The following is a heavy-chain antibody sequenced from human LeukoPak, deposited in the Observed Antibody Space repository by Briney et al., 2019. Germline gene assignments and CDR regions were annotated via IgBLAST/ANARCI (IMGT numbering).Heavy chain of an antibody. V-gene: IGHV3-23*01. CDR2: ISGSGGST. CDR1: GFTFSSYA. D-gene: IGHD1-26*01. J-gene: IGHJ4*02. Sequence: PGGSLRLPCAASGFTFSSYAMSWVRQAPGKGLEWVSAISGSGGSTYYADSVKGRFTISRDNSKNTLYLQMNSLRAEDTAVYYCAKDLKAFRVGQFDYWGQGTLVTVSS. CDR3: AKDLKAFRVGQFDY.